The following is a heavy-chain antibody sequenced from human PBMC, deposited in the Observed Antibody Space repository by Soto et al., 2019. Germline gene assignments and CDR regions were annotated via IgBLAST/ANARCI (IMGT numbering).Heavy chain of an antibody. CDR3: ARVFSRFDPFDI. J-gene: IGHJ3*02. CDR1: GGSISSYY. CDR2: IYYSGST. V-gene: IGHV4-59*01. D-gene: IGHD2-2*01. Sequence: SETLSLTCTVSGGSISSYYWSWIRQPPGKGLEWIGYIYYSGSTNYNPSLKSRVTISVDTSKNHSSLKLSSVPVAATAVYYCARVFSRFDPFDIWGQGTMFPSPQ.